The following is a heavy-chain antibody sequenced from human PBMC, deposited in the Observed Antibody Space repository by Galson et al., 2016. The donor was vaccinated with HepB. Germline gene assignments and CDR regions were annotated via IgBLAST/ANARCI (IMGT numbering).Heavy chain of an antibody. Sequence: SLRLSCAASGFSFTNYSMNWVRQAPGKGLEWVSSISSSSNPIYYSESMKGRLTVSRDNAKNSLYLQMKSLRAEDTAVYYCARENVINKVRGLIAAYGMDVWGQGTTVTVSS. V-gene: IGHV3-21*01. CDR1: GFSFTNYS. J-gene: IGHJ6*02. CDR2: ISSSSNPI. D-gene: IGHD3-10*01. CDR3: ARENVINKVRGLIAAYGMDV.